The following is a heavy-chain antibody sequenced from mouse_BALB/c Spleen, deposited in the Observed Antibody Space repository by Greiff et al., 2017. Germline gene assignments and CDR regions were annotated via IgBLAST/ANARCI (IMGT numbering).Heavy chain of an antibody. Sequence: EVKLVESGGGLVKPGGSLKLSCAASGFTFSSYAMSWVRQTPEKRLEWVASISSGGSTYYPDSVKGRFTISRDNARNILYLQMSSLRSEDTAMYYCARGRGDYDGRDYAMDYWGQGTSVTVSS. CDR3: ARGRGDYDGRDYAMDY. CDR1: GFTFSSYA. V-gene: IGHV5-6-5*01. CDR2: ISSGGST. J-gene: IGHJ4*01. D-gene: IGHD2-4*01.